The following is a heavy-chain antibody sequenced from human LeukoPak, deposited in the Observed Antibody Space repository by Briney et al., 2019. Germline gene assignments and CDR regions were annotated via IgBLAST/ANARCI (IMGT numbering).Heavy chain of an antibody. V-gene: IGHV1-69*13. CDR3: ATQEDYGDSNWFDP. Sequence: ASVKVSCKASGYTFTSYGISWVRQAPGQGLEWMGGIIPIFGTANYAQKFQGRVTITADESTSTAYMELSSLRSEDTAVYYCATQEDYGDSNWFDPWGQGTLVTVSS. CDR1: GYTFTSYG. D-gene: IGHD4-17*01. J-gene: IGHJ5*02. CDR2: IIPIFGTA.